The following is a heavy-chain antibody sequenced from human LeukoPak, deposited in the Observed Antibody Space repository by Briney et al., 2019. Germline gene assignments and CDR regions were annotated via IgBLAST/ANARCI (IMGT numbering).Heavy chain of an antibody. J-gene: IGHJ5*02. V-gene: IGHV3-21*01. CDR2: ISDSGSYK. Sequence: GRSLRLSCETSGFTFENAWMSWFRQAPGKGLECVSSISDSGSYKYYADSVKGRFTISRDNAKNSLYLQMNSLRGEDTAVYYCGTTDILVTTNPWGQGTLVTVPS. CDR3: GTTDILVTTNP. D-gene: IGHD4-17*01. CDR1: GFTFENAW.